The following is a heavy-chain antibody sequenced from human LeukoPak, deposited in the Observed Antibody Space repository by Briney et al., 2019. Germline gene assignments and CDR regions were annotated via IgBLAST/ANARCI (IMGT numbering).Heavy chain of an antibody. V-gene: IGHV4-59*01. Sequence: PSETLSLTCTVSGGSISSYYWSWIRQPPGKGLEWIGYIYYSGSINYNPSLKSRVTISVDTSKNQFSLKLSSVIAADTAVYYCARSGYSYDYAFDIWGQGTMVTVSS. D-gene: IGHD5-18*01. J-gene: IGHJ3*02. CDR2: IYYSGSI. CDR1: GGSISSYY. CDR3: ARSGYSYDYAFDI.